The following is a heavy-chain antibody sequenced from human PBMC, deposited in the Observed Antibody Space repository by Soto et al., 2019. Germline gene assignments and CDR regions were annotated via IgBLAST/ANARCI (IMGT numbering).Heavy chain of an antibody. CDR1: GGSFSGYY. J-gene: IGHJ5*02. CDR2: INHSGST. D-gene: IGHD2-21*02. CDR3: ARDRIGRIVVLTAIPNWFDP. Sequence: SETLTLTCAVYGGSFSGYYWSWIRQPPGKGLEWIGEINHSGSTNYNPSLKSRVTISVDTSKNQFSLKLSSVTAADTAVYYCARDRIGRIVVLTAIPNWFDPWGQGTLVTVSS. V-gene: IGHV4-34*01.